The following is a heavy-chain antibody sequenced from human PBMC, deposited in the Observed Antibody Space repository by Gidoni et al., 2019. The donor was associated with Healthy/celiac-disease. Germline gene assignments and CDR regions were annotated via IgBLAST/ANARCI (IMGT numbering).Heavy chain of an antibody. CDR1: GGSISSGSYY. CDR3: ARGTTSYYYYGMDV. Sequence: QVQLQESGPGLVKPSQTLSLTCTVSGGSISSGSYYWSWIRQPAGKGLEWIGRIYTSGSTNYNPSLKSRVTISVDTSKNQFSLKLSSVTAADTAVYYCARGTTSYYYYGMDVWGQGTTVTVSS. V-gene: IGHV4-61*02. D-gene: IGHD1-26*01. J-gene: IGHJ6*02. CDR2: IYTSGST.